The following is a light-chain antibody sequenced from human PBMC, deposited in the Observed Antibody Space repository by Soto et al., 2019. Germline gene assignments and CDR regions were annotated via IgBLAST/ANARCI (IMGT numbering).Light chain of an antibody. CDR2: GAS. V-gene: IGKV3-20*01. J-gene: IGKJ5*01. Sequence: IVLTQSPGTLALSPGERATLSCRASQSVSSSYLAWYQQKPGQAPRLLIYGASSRATGIPDRFSGSGSGTDFTLTISRLEPEDFAVYYCQQYGSSLFTFGQGTRWRL. CDR3: QQYGSSLFT. CDR1: QSVSSSY.